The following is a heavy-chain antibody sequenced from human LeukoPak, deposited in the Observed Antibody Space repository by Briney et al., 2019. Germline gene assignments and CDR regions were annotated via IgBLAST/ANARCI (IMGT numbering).Heavy chain of an antibody. CDR1: GYSISSGPY. Sequence: SETLSLTCSVSGYSISSGPYWGWIRQPPGQGLEWIASIYLGGTTYYTPSLKSRVTISIDTSENQFSLKLSSVTAADTAVYYCAGYSSGWYSFDYWGQGTLVTVSS. CDR3: AGYSSGWYSFDY. J-gene: IGHJ4*02. CDR2: IYLGGTT. V-gene: IGHV4-38-2*01. D-gene: IGHD6-19*01.